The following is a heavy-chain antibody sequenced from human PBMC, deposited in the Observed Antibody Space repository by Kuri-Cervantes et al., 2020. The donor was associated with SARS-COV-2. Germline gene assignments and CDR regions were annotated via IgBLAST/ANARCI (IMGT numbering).Heavy chain of an antibody. CDR2: LSYSGST. D-gene: IGHD2-21*02. Sequence: SETLSLTCAVYGGSFSGYYWSWIRQPPGKGLEWIAYLSYSGSTTYNPSLKSRVTISVDTSKNQFSLKLSSVTAADTAVYYCARSYCGGDCYSFNAFDIWGQGTMVTVSS. J-gene: IGHJ3*02. CDR1: GGSFSGYY. CDR3: ARSYCGGDCYSFNAFDI. V-gene: IGHV4-59*12.